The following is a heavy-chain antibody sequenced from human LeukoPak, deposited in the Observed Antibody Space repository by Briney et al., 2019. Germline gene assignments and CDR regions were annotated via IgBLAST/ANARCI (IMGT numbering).Heavy chain of an antibody. V-gene: IGHV3-7*01. CDR3: ARFGYSGWNLEY. Sequence: GGSLRLSCAASGFSFRDFWMSWVRQSPGKGLEWVASINQGGSLNYYVDSVKGRFTISIDDAKSSLYVRMDSLRDEDTAVYYCARFGYSGWNLEYWGQGTLVTVSS. CDR2: INQGGSLN. J-gene: IGHJ4*02. CDR1: GFSFRDFW. D-gene: IGHD5-12*01.